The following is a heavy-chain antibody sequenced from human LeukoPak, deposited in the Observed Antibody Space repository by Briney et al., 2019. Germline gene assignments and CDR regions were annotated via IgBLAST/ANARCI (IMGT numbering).Heavy chain of an antibody. J-gene: IGHJ5*02. CDR3: ARPYYYDSRIDL. CDR2: TYYSGST. D-gene: IGHD3-22*01. V-gene: IGHV4-30-4*01. Sequence: SQTLSLTCTVSGGSISSGDYYWSWSRQPPGKGLEWIGYTYYSGSTYYNPSLKSRATISVDTSKNQFSLKLTSVTAADTAVYYCARPYYYDSRIDLRGQGTLVTVSS. CDR1: GGSISSGDYY.